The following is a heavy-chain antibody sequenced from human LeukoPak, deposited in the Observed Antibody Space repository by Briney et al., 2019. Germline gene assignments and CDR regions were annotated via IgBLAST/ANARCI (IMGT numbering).Heavy chain of an antibody. D-gene: IGHD3-3*01. Sequence: GGSLRLSCAASGFTFSSYAMSWVRQAPGKGLEWVSAISGSGGSTYYADSAKGRFTISRDNSKSTLYLQMNSLRAEDTAVYYCARVMRYDFWSGYYTDLTFDYWGQGTLVTVSS. J-gene: IGHJ4*02. CDR2: ISGSGGST. V-gene: IGHV3-23*01. CDR3: ARVMRYDFWSGYYTDLTFDY. CDR1: GFTFSSYA.